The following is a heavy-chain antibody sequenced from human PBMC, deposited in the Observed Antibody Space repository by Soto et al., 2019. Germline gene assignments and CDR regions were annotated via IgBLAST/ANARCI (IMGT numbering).Heavy chain of an antibody. Sequence: GGSLRLSCAASGFTFSNYEMHWVRQAPGEGLEYVSGISNNGAHTDYAKSVKGRFTISRDNSENTLYLKMGSLRAEDMALYYCARRGYGSKWPNVYMDVWGKRTTVTVTS. CDR3: ARRGYGSKWPNVYMDV. V-gene: IGHV3-64*01. J-gene: IGHJ6*03. CDR2: ISNNGAHT. D-gene: IGHD6-13*01. CDR1: GFTFSNYE.